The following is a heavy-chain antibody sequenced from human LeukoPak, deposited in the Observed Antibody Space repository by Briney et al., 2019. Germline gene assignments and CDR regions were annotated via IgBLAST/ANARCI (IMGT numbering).Heavy chain of an antibody. CDR1: GFTVSSNY. J-gene: IGHJ4*02. CDR2: IYSGGST. Sequence: GGSLRLSCAASGFTVSSNYMSWVRQAPGKGLEWVSVIYSGGSTYYADSVKGGFTISRDNSKNTLYLQMNSLRAEDTAVYYCARDLRGTQSNYWGQGTLVTVSS. V-gene: IGHV3-66*01. D-gene: IGHD3-10*01. CDR3: ARDLRGTQSNY.